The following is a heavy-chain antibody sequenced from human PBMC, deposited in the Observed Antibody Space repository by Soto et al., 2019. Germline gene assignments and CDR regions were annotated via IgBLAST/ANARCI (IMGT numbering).Heavy chain of an antibody. CDR3: TTHRYDFWSGYFPGHYYMDV. CDR1: GFTFSNAW. Sequence: GGSLRLSCAASGFTFSNAWMSWVRQAPGKGLEWVGRIKSKTDGGTTDYAAPVKGRFTISRDDSKNTLYLQMNSLKTEDTAVYYCTTHRYDFWSGYFPGHYYMDVWGKGTTVTVSS. J-gene: IGHJ6*03. D-gene: IGHD3-3*01. CDR2: IKSKTDGGTT. V-gene: IGHV3-15*01.